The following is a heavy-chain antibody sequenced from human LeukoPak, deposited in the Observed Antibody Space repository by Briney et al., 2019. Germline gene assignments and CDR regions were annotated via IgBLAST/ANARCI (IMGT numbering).Heavy chain of an antibody. V-gene: IGHV3-30*02. CDR1: GFTFSSYG. CDR3: ANRPSRYYDAPRFDY. D-gene: IGHD3-22*01. J-gene: IGHJ4*02. CDR2: IRYDGSNK. Sequence: GGSLRLSCAASGFTFSSYGMHWVRQAPGKGLEWVALIRYDGSNKYYADSVKGRFTISRDNSKSTLYLQMNSLRAEDTAVYYCANRPSRYYDAPRFDYWGQGTLVTVSS.